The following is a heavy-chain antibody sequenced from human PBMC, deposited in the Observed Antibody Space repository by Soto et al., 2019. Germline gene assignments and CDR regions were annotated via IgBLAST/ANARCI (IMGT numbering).Heavy chain of an antibody. Sequence: QVQLVQSGAEVKKPGSSVKVSCKASGGTFSSYAISWVRQAPGQGLEWMGGIIPIFGTANYAQKFQGRVTITADESTSTANMELRSLRSEDTAVYYCARDHVVGIVGATDYGGFDYWGQGNLVTVSS. D-gene: IGHD1-26*01. CDR3: ARDHVVGIVGATDYGGFDY. CDR1: GGTFSSYA. J-gene: IGHJ4*02. V-gene: IGHV1-69*12. CDR2: IIPIFGTA.